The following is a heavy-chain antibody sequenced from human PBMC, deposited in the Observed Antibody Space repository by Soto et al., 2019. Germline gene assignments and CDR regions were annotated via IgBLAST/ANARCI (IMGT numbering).Heavy chain of an antibody. D-gene: IGHD6-19*01. CDR2: INGGGGGT. Sequence: GGSLRLSCVASGFTFCSYWMSWVRQAPGKGLEWVADINGGGGGTYYADSVKGRFTISRDNSKNTLYLQMNSLRAEDTAVYYCAKSHAVAGTFDYWGQGTLVTVSS. V-gene: IGHV3-23*01. J-gene: IGHJ4*02. CDR1: GFTFCSYW. CDR3: AKSHAVAGTFDY.